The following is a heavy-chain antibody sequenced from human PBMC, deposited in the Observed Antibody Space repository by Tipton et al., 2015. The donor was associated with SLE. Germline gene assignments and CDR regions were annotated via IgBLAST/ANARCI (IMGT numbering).Heavy chain of an antibody. CDR2: MYHSGST. CDR1: GGSIMSHY. J-gene: IGHJ5*02. CDR3: ARGWYSRNWEWWFDP. Sequence: TLSLTCTVSGGSIMSHYWSWIRQPPGKGLEWIGYMYHSGSTKYNPSLKSRVTISLDTSKNQVSLKLTSVTAADTAVYYCARGWYSRNWEWWFDPWGQGTLVTVSS. D-gene: IGHD6-13*01. V-gene: IGHV4-59*11.